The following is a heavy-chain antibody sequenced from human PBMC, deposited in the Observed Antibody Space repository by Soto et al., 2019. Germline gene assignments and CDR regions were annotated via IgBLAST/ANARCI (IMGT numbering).Heavy chain of an antibody. V-gene: IGHV4-59*01. CDR3: ASDKAYYDSSGYTDRGFDP. Sequence: SETLSLTCTVSGGSISSYYWSWIRQPPGKGLEWIGYIYYSGSTNYNPSLKSRVTISVDTSKNQFSLKLSSVTAADTAVYYCASDKAYYDSSGYTDRGFDPWGQGTLVTVSS. D-gene: IGHD3-22*01. J-gene: IGHJ5*02. CDR2: IYYSGST. CDR1: GGSISSYY.